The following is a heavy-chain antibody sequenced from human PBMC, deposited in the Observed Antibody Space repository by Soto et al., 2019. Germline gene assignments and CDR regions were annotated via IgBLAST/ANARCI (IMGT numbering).Heavy chain of an antibody. Sequence: QVQLQESGPGLVKPSQTLSLTCTVSGGSISSGGTGSYWTWIRQLPGKGLEWIGYIYYTGNTYYKPSLKSRPTISIATSANQFSLKLTSVTAADTAVYFRASGHDAYKVRYWGQGTLVTVSS. D-gene: IGHD1-1*01. J-gene: IGHJ4*02. V-gene: IGHV4-31*03. CDR2: IYYTGNT. CDR1: GGSISSGGTGSY. CDR3: ASGHDAYKVRY.